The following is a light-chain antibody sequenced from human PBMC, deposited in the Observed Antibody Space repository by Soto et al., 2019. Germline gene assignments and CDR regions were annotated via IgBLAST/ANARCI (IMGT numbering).Light chain of an antibody. Sequence: QSALTQPASVSGSPGQSITISCTGTSSDVGGYNYVSWYQQHPGKAPKLMIYDVSDRPSGVSNRFSGSKSGNTASLTISGLQGEDEADYYCSSYAINTWVFGGGTKLTVL. V-gene: IGLV2-14*03. J-gene: IGLJ3*02. CDR1: SSDVGGYNY. CDR3: SSYAINTWV. CDR2: DVS.